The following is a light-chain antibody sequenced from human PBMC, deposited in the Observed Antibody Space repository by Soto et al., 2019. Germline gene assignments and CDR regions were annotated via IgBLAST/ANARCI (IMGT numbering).Light chain of an antibody. J-gene: IGKJ4*01. Sequence: VMTQSPLSLPVTPGEPASISCRSSQSLLHSNVYNYLDWYLQKPGQSPQLLIYLGSTRASVVPDRFSGSVSGTDFTLILSRVEAEDVGFYDCMQSLQTPRTCGGGTNVEIK. V-gene: IGKV2-28*01. CDR3: MQSLQTPRT. CDR1: QSLLHSNVYNY. CDR2: LGS.